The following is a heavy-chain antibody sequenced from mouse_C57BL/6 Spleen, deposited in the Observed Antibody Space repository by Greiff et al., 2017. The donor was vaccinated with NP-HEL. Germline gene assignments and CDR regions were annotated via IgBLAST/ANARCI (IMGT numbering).Heavy chain of an antibody. CDR1: GYTFTSYW. CDR2: IHPNSGST. Sequence: QVQLQQPGAELVKPGASVKLSCKASGYTFTSYWMHWVKQRPGQGLEWIGMIHPNSGSTNYNEKFKSKATLTVDNSSSTAYMQLSSLTSEDSAVYYCASPHYSSPGVWFAYWGQGTLVTVSA. D-gene: IGHD2-5*01. J-gene: IGHJ3*01. V-gene: IGHV1-64*01. CDR3: ASPHYSSPGVWFAY.